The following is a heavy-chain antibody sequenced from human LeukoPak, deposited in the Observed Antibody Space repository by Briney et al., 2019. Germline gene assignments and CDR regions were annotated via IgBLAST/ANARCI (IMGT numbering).Heavy chain of an antibody. Sequence: SETLSLTCTVSGGSISGFYWNWIRQPPGKGLEWIGYISYSGSTNYNPSLKSRVTISLDTSKNQFSLKLTSAPPADTTLYYCARGYSSSWHYFDYWAQGTLVTVFS. D-gene: IGHD6-13*01. CDR1: GGSISGFY. CDR2: ISYSGST. V-gene: IGHV4-59*01. CDR3: ARGYSSSWHYFDY. J-gene: IGHJ4*02.